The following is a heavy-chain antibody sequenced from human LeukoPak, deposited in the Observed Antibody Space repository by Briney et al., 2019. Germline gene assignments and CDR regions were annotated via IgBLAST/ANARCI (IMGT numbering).Heavy chain of an antibody. CDR1: GGSISSYY. CDR2: IYTSGST. V-gene: IGHV4-4*07. D-gene: IGHD2/OR15-2a*01. Sequence: SETLSLTCTVSGGSISSYYWSWIRQPAGKGLEWIGRIYTSGSTNYNSSLKSRVTMSVDTSKNQFSLKLSSVTAADTAVHYCARREYYNAFDIWGQGTMVTVSS. CDR3: ARREYYNAFDI. J-gene: IGHJ3*02.